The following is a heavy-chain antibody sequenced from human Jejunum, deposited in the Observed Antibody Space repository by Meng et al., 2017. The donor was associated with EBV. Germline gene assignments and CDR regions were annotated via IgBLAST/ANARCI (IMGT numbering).Heavy chain of an antibody. CDR2: VHFSGIT. CDR3: ARRTGDYVVGY. J-gene: IGHJ4*02. D-gene: IGHD2-8*02. Sequence: QVNLTQWGAVLLMPPGTLSLTCAVYGGSFSGYYWSWVRQPPGRGLEYIGEVHFSGITNYTPSLKSRVTMSVDASKNQFSLRLTSVTAADTAVYYCARRTGDYVVGYWGQGTLVTVSS. CDR1: GGSFSGYY. V-gene: IGHV4-34*02.